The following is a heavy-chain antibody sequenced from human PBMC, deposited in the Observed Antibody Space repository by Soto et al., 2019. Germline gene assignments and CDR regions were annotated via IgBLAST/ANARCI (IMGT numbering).Heavy chain of an antibody. Sequence: EVQLVESGGGLVKPGGSLRLSCAASGFTFSSYSMNWVRQAPGKGLEWVSSISSSSSYIYYADSVKGRFTISRDNAKNSLYLQMSSLIAEDTAVYYWAVEASNNWFDPWGQGTLVTVSS. D-gene: IGHD2-2*01. V-gene: IGHV3-21*01. CDR2: ISSSSSYI. CDR3: AVEASNNWFDP. CDR1: GFTFSSYS. J-gene: IGHJ5*02.